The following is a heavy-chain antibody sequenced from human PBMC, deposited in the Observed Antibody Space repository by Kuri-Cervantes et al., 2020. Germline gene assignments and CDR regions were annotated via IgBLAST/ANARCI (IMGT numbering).Heavy chain of an antibody. Sequence: GESLKISCAASGFTFSSYAMNWVRQAPGKGLEWVSTISGISSTYYADSVKGGFTISRDNSKNTLYLQMNSLRAEDTALYYCAKLNTYYYDSSDRGGIAWGQGTLVTVSS. CDR3: AKLNTYYYDSSDRGGIA. CDR2: ISGISST. CDR1: GFTFSSYA. J-gene: IGHJ5*02. V-gene: IGHV3-23*01. D-gene: IGHD3-22*01.